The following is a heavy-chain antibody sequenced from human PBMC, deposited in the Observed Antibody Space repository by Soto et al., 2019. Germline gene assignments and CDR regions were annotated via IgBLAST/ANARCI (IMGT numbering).Heavy chain of an antibody. Sequence: QVQLVQSGAEVKKPGASVKVSCKASGYTFTSYYMHWVRQAPGQGLEWMGIINPSGGSTSYAQKFQGRVTMTRDTSTSTVYMELSSLRSEDTAVYYCARDGAGKMTTTWFDPWGQGTLVTVSS. J-gene: IGHJ5*02. CDR3: ARDGAGKMTTTWFDP. D-gene: IGHD4-17*01. CDR1: GYTFTSYY. V-gene: IGHV1-46*01. CDR2: INPSGGST.